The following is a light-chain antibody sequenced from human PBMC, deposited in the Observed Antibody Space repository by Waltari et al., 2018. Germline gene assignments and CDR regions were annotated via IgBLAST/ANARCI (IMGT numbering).Light chain of an antibody. V-gene: IGLV2-23*01. CDR1: NSAVGTYNL. J-gene: IGLJ3*02. CDR3: SSYAGSSSPRV. CDR2: EGN. Sequence: QSALIQPASVSGSPGQSITMSCTETNSAVGTYNLVSWYQQHPGKAPKLMIYEGNKRPPGVSYRFSGSKSCNPASLTISGLQAEDEADYYCSSYAGSSSPRVFGGGTKLTVL.